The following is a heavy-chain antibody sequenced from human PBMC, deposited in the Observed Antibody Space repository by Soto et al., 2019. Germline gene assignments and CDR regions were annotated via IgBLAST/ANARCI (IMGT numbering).Heavy chain of an antibody. Sequence: CLTCTVSGGSISSGDYYWSWIRQPPGKGLEWIGYIYYSGSTYYNPSLKSRVTISVDTSKNQFSLKLSSVTAADTAVYYCARVLPTEESFDYWGQGTLVTVSS. V-gene: IGHV4-30-4*01. CDR3: ARVLPTEESFDY. D-gene: IGHD4-17*01. J-gene: IGHJ4*02. CDR2: IYYSGST. CDR1: GGSISSGDYY.